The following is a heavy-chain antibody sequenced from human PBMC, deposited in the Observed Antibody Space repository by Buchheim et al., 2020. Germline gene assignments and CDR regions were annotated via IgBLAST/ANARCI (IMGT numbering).Heavy chain of an antibody. CDR3: ARDQGIAVAEDY. D-gene: IGHD6-19*01. Sequence: EVQLVESGGGLVQPGGSLRLSCAASGFTFSIYWMSWVRQAPGKGLEWVANLNQDGSEKYYVDSVKGRFTISRDNAKNSLYLQMNSLRAEDTAVYYCARDQGIAVAEDYWGQGTL. CDR2: LNQDGSEK. J-gene: IGHJ4*02. V-gene: IGHV3-7*01. CDR1: GFTFSIYW.